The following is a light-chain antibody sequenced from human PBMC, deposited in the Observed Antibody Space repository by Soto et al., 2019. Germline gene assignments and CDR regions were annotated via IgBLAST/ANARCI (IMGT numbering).Light chain of an antibody. CDR1: QSVSSN. CDR2: GAS. V-gene: IGKV3D-15*01. CDR3: QQYNSWPWT. Sequence: EIVMTQSPATLSVSPGERATLSCRASQSVSSNLAWYQQEPGQVPRLLIYGASSRATGIPARFRGSGSGTEFTLTISSLQSEDFAVYYCQQYNSWPWTFGQGTKVDIK. J-gene: IGKJ1*01.